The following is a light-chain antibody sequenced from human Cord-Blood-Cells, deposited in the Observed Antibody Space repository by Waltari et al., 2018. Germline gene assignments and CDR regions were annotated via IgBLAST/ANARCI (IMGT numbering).Light chain of an antibody. V-gene: IGLV2-14*01. J-gene: IGLJ2*01. CDR3: SSYTSSSTVV. CDR2: DVS. Sequence: QSALTQPASVSASPGQSITLSCTGTSSHGCGYNYVSWYQQHPGKAPKLMIYDVSNRPSGVSNRFSGSKSGNTASLTISGLQAEDEADYYCSSYTSSSTVVFGGGTKLTVL. CDR1: SSHGCGYNY.